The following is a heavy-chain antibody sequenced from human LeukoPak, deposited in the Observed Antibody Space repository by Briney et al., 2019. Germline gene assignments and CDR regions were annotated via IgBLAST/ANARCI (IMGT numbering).Heavy chain of an antibody. CDR3: ARGDRYYYYMDV. V-gene: IGHV4-34*01. Sequence: PSETLSPTCTVYGGSFSGYYLNWIRQPPGKGLEWIGEITHSGSTNYHPSLKGRVTMSVDTSTNQFSLRVSSVTAADTAVYYCARGDRYYYYMDVWGKGTTVTVSS. CDR1: GGSFSGYY. CDR2: ITHSGST. J-gene: IGHJ6*03.